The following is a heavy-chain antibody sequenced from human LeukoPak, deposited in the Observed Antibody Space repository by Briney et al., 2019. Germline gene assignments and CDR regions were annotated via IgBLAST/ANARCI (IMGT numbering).Heavy chain of an antibody. Sequence: GGSLRLSCAASGFTFSTYGMHWVRQAPGKGLEWVAVISNDGSNKLYTDSVKGRFTISRDNSKNTLYLQMNSLRAEDTAVYYCARDPGDRTYYYGSGSKGDAFDIWGQGTMVTVSS. CDR1: GFTFSTYG. CDR3: ARDPGDRTYYYGSGSKGDAFDI. CDR2: ISNDGSNK. V-gene: IGHV3-30*03. D-gene: IGHD3-10*01. J-gene: IGHJ3*02.